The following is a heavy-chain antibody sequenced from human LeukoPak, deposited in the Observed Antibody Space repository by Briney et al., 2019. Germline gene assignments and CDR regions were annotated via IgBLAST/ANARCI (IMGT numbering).Heavy chain of an antibody. CDR2: IKPSGGST. D-gene: IGHD3-16*01. J-gene: IGHJ4*02. CDR3: VRDWFGAVTKNYFDY. Sequence: ASVKVSCKASGYTFTSYYMHWVRQAPGQGLEWMGVIKPSGGSTIYAQNFQGRVTMTRDTSTSTVYMELSSLRSEDTAVYYCVRDWFGAVTKNYFDYWGQGTLVTVSS. CDR1: GYTFTSYY. V-gene: IGHV1-46*01.